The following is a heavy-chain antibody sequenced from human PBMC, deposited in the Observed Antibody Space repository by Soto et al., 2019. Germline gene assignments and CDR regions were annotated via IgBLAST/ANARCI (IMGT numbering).Heavy chain of an antibody. V-gene: IGHV3-30-3*01. J-gene: IGHJ4*02. CDR2: ISYDGSNK. D-gene: IGHD2-8*01. CDR1: GFTFSSYA. Sequence: GGSLRLSCAASGFTFSSYAMHWVRQAPGKGLEWVAVISYDGSNKYYADSVKGRFTISRDNSKNTLYLQMNSLRAEDTAVYYCARDEDCTNGVCLFRFDYWGQGTLVTVSS. CDR3: ARDEDCTNGVCLFRFDY.